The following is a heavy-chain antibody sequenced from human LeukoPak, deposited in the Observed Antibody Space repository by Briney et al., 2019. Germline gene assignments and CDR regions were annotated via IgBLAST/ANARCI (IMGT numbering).Heavy chain of an antibody. D-gene: IGHD3-9*01. CDR1: GFTFSSYS. V-gene: IGHV3-21*04. CDR2: ISSSSSYI. Sequence: PGGSLRLSCAASGFTFSSYSMNWVRQAPGKGLEWVSSISSSSSYIYYADSVKGRFTISRDNAKNSLYLQMNSLRAEDTAVYYCAKDSAGYYDILTGYSNYAFDIWGQGTMVTVSS. CDR3: AKDSAGYYDILTGYSNYAFDI. J-gene: IGHJ3*02.